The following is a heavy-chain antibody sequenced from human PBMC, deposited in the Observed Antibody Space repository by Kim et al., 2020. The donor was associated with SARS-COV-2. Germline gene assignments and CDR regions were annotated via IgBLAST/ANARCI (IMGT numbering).Heavy chain of an antibody. Sequence: GGSLRLSCAASGFTFSSYWMSWVRQAPGKGLEWVANIKQDGSEKYYVDSVKGRFTISRDNAKNSLYLQMNSLRAEDTAVYYCAREHNEDSSITMIVRPDAFDIWGQGTMVTVSS. CDR1: GFTFSSYW. V-gene: IGHV3-7*03. D-gene: IGHD3-22*01. J-gene: IGHJ3*02. CDR3: AREHNEDSSITMIVRPDAFDI. CDR2: IKQDGSEK.